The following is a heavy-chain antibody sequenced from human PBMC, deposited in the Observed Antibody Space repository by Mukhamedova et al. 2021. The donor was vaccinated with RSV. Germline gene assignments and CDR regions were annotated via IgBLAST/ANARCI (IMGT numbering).Heavy chain of an antibody. J-gene: IGHJ4*02. V-gene: IGHV3-30*01. CDR3: ARGRSLYELTDFDY. Sequence: AEYMGGRFTISRDNSKNTLYLQVNSLRVEDTAVYYCARGRSLYELTDFDYWGQGTLVTVSS. D-gene: IGHD2-15*01.